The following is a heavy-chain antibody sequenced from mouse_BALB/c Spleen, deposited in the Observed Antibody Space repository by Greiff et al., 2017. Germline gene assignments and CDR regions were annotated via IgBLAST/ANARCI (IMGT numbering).Heavy chain of an antibody. CDR1: GFTFSSYA. CDR2: ISSGGSYT. Sequence: DVKLVESGGGLVKPGGSLKLSCAASGFTFSSYAMSWVRQSPEKRLEWVAEISSGGSYTYYPDTVTGRFTISRDNAKNTLYLEMSSLRSEDTAMYYCARDHLSITTDWYFDVWGAGTTVTVSS. CDR3: ARDHLSITTDWYFDV. V-gene: IGHV5-9-4*01. J-gene: IGHJ1*01. D-gene: IGHD1-1*01.